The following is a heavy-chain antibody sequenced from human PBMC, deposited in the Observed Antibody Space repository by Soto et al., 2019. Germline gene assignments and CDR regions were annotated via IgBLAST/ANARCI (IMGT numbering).Heavy chain of an antibody. Sequence: LSLTCTVSGGSISSGGYYWSWIRQHPGKGLEWIGYIYYSGSTYYNPSLKSRVTISVDTSKNQFSLKLSSVTAADTAVYYCAREREYDFWSGPRESNWFDPWGQGTLVTVSS. CDR2: IYYSGST. D-gene: IGHD3-3*01. J-gene: IGHJ5*02. V-gene: IGHV4-31*03. CDR1: GGSISSGGYY. CDR3: AREREYDFWSGPRESNWFDP.